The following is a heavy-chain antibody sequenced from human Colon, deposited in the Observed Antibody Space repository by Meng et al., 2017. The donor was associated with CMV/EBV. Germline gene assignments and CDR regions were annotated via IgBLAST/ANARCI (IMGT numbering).Heavy chain of an antibody. Sequence: SETLSLTCNVSGYAITSGYYWGWIRQPPGKGLEWIGSIYHSGNTYYNPSLKSRVSISVDRSKNQFSLRLSSVTAADTAVYYCARRDRRFLEWLFDSWGQGILVTVSS. CDR1: GYAITSGYY. CDR3: ARRDRRFLEWLFDS. J-gene: IGHJ4*02. V-gene: IGHV4-38-2*02. D-gene: IGHD3-3*01. CDR2: IYHSGNT.